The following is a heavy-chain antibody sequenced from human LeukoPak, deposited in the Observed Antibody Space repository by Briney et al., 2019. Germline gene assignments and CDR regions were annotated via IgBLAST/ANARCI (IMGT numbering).Heavy chain of an antibody. CDR3: ARVRALAYCGGDCYLRGQTNFDY. CDR1: GGSISSSSYY. D-gene: IGHD2-21*02. CDR2: IYYSGST. V-gene: IGHV4-39*07. J-gene: IGHJ4*02. Sequence: SETLSLTCTVSGGSISSSSYYWGWIRQPPGKGLEWIGSIYYSGSTYYNPSLKSRVTISVDTSKNQFSLKLSSVTAADTAVYYCARVRALAYCGGDCYLRGQTNFDYWGQGTLVTVSS.